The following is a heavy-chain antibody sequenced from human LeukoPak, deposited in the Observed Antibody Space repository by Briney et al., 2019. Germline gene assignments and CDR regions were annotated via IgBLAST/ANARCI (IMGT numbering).Heavy chain of an antibody. Sequence: GGSLRLSCAASGFTFSSYEMNWVRQAPGKVLEWVSYISSSGSTIYYADSVKGRFTISRDNAKNSLYLQFNSLRAEDTAVYYCARLSTDYYYMDVWGKGTTVTISS. D-gene: IGHD4/OR15-4a*01. J-gene: IGHJ6*03. CDR3: ARLSTDYYYMDV. CDR1: GFTFSSYE. CDR2: ISSSGSTI. V-gene: IGHV3-48*03.